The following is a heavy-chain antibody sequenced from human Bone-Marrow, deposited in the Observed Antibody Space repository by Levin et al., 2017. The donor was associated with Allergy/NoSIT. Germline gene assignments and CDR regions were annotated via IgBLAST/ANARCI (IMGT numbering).Heavy chain of an antibody. CDR1: GYTLTDLS. CDR3: ATDPLCTTNSCPDSYNMDV. CDR2: FDPESAQK. D-gene: IGHD1-26*01. Sequence: PLASVKVSCKISGYTLTDLSMHWVRQAPGKGLEWMGGFDPESAQKIFAQKFQGRFTMTEDATTDTAYMELSSLTSHDTAVYYCATDPLCTTNSCPDSYNMDVWGQGTTVSVSS. J-gene: IGHJ6*02. V-gene: IGHV1-24*01.